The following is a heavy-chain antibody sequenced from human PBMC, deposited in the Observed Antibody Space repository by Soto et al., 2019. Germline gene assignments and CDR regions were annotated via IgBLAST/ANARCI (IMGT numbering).Heavy chain of an antibody. V-gene: IGHV3-23*01. CDR1: GFTFKSYA. D-gene: IGHD2-21*02. CDR2: IGAGGNTK. Sequence: GGSLRLSCAASGFTFKSYAMTWVRQAPGKGLEWVSTIGAGGNTKYYADSVKGRFTISRDNSKNTLYLQMISMRAEDTAVYYCARDGANFYFYYYMDVWGKGTTVTVSS. CDR3: ARDGANFYFYYYMDV. J-gene: IGHJ6*03.